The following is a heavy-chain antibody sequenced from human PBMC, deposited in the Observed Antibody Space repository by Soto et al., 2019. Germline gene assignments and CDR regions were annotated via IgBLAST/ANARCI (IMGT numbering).Heavy chain of an antibody. V-gene: IGHV5-51*01. CDR3: ARVSGSSKSADYYYGMDV. CDR1: GYSFTSYW. D-gene: IGHD6-6*01. Sequence: SLKISCKGSGYSFTSYWIGWVRQMPGKGLEWMGIIYPGDSDTRYSPSFQGQVTISADKSISTAYLQWSSLKASDTAMYYCARVSGSSKSADYYYGMDVWGQRTTVTVSS. CDR2: IYPGDSDT. J-gene: IGHJ6*02.